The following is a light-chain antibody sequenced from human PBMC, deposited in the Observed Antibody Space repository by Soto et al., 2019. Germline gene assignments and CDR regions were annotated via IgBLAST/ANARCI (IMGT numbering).Light chain of an antibody. CDR2: DAS. Sequence: DIQMTQSPSSLSASVGDRVTITCQASQDISNYLNWYQQKPGKAPKLLIYDASNLETGVPSRFSGSGSGTEFYFTHRRLQAEDIGTYYCPQYDNLPQAFTFRPGNKVDIK. CDR3: PQYDNLPQAFT. V-gene: IGKV1-33*01. CDR1: QDISNY. J-gene: IGKJ3*01.